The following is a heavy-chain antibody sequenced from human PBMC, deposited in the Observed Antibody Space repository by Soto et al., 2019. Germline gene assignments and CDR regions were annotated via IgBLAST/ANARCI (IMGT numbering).Heavy chain of an antibody. D-gene: IGHD4-4*01. CDR2: IYAGGGA. J-gene: IGHJ4*02. V-gene: IGHV3-53*01. Sequence: GGSLRLSCAVSGFTVSDNYMTWVRQAPGEGLEWVSSIYAGGGAYYADSVKGRFTISRDTSKNTVYLQMNSLTTAGTAVYYCARVMVYGSNHFDYWGQGTLVTVSS. CDR1: GFTVSDNY. CDR3: ARVMVYGSNHFDY.